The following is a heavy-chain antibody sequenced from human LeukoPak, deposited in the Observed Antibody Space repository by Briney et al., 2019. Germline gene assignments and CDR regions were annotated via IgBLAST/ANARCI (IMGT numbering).Heavy chain of an antibody. J-gene: IGHJ4*02. Sequence: PGGSLRLSCAASGFSFDDYGLTWVRQAPGKGLEWVSGINWNGDSTDYADSVKGRFTISRDNAKNSLYLQMNSLRAEDTAVYYCAKGFYESSEYYFDYGGQGTLVTVSS. V-gene: IGHV3-20*04. CDR3: AKGFYESSEYYFDY. CDR2: INWNGDST. CDR1: GFSFDDYG. D-gene: IGHD3-22*01.